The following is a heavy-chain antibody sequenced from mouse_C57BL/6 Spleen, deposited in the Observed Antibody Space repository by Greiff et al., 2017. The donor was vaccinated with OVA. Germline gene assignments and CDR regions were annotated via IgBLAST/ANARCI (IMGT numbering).Heavy chain of an antibody. CDR1: GFTFSDYG. Sequence: EVQLQESGGGLVKPGGSLKLSCAASGFTFSDYGMHWVRQAPEKGLEWVAYISSGSSTIYYADTVKGRFTISRDNAKNTLFLQMTSLRSEDTAMYYCARSVYYGSNYFDYWGQGTTLTVSS. D-gene: IGHD1-1*01. CDR2: ISSGSSTI. V-gene: IGHV5-17*01. CDR3: ARSVYYGSNYFDY. J-gene: IGHJ2*01.